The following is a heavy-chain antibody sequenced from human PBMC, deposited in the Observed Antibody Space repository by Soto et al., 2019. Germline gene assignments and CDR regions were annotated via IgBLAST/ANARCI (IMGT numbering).Heavy chain of an antibody. CDR3: ARDQRPLPYYGSGSYYHYYGMDV. Sequence: GASVKVSCKASGGTFSSYAISWVRQAPGQGLEWMGGIIPIFGTSNYAQKFQGRVTITADESTSTAYMELGSLRSEDTAVYYCARDQRPLPYYGSGSYYHYYGMDVWGQGTTVTVSS. D-gene: IGHD3-10*01. V-gene: IGHV1-69*13. J-gene: IGHJ6*02. CDR1: GGTFSSYA. CDR2: IIPIFGTS.